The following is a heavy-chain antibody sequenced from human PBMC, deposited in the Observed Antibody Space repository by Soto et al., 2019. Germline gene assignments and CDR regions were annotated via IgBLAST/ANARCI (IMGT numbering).Heavy chain of an antibody. CDR1: GDSISSYY. J-gene: IGHJ4*02. V-gene: IGHV4-59*01. CDR3: ASSRDMNYFDY. Sequence: KLSETLSLTCTVSGDSISSYYWSWIRQPPGKGLEWIGYIYYSGSTNYNPSLKSRVTISVDTSKNQFSLKLSSVTAADTAVYYCASSRDMNYFDYWGQGTLVTVSS. CDR2: IYYSGST.